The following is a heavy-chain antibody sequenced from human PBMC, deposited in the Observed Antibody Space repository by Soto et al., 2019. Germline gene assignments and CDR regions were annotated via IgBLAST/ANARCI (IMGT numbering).Heavy chain of an antibody. D-gene: IGHD3-22*01. J-gene: IGHJ4*02. CDR1: GGSISSSSYY. Sequence: QLQLQESGPGLVKPSETLSLTCTVSGGSISSSSYYWGWLRQPPGKGLEWIGSIYYSGSTYYNPSLKSRVTISVDTSKNQFSLKLSSVTAADTAVYYCARLKVIKGYFDYWCQGTLVTVSS. CDR3: ARLKVIKGYFDY. V-gene: IGHV4-39*01. CDR2: IYYSGST.